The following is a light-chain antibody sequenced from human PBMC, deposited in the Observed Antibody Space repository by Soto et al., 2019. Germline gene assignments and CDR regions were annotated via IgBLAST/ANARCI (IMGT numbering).Light chain of an antibody. Sequence: QSALSQPPSASGSPGQSVTISCTGTSSDVGGYNYVSWYQQHPGKAPKLMIYEVSKRPSGVPDRFSGSKSGNTASLTVSGLQADDDSDYYCSSYASSNNVVFGGGTKLTVL. CDR3: SSYASSNNVV. J-gene: IGLJ2*01. V-gene: IGLV2-8*01. CDR2: EVS. CDR1: SSDVGGYNY.